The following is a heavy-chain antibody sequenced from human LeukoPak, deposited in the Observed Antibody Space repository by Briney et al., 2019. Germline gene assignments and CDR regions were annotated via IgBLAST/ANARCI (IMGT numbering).Heavy chain of an antibody. CDR3: ARETSNWFDP. CDR1: GGSISSHY. D-gene: IGHD4-11*01. CDR2: IYYSGST. J-gene: IGHJ5*02. Sequence: PSETLSLTCTVSGGSISSHYWSWIRQPPGKGLEWIGYIYYSGSTNYNPSLKSRVTISVDTSKNQFSLKLSSVTAADTAVYYCARETSNWFDPWGQGTLVTVSS. V-gene: IGHV4-59*11.